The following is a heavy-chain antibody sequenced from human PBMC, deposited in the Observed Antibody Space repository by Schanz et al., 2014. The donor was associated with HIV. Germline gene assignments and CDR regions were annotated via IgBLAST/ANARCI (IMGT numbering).Heavy chain of an antibody. D-gene: IGHD2-21*02. V-gene: IGHV1-69*17. CDR1: GGTFSIYA. J-gene: IGHJ4*02. CDR3: ARTYTGDWSTGAD. Sequence: QVQLVQSGAEVKKPGSSVKVSCKASGGTFSIYAISWVRQAPGQGLEWMGGIIPLFGIAKYAENLQGRVTITADKSTSTVYMDLSSLRSEDTAVYYCARTYTGDWSTGADWGQGTLVTVSS. CDR2: IIPLFGIA.